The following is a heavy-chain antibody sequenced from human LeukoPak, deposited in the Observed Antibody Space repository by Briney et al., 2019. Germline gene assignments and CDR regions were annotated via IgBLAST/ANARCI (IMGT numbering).Heavy chain of an antibody. CDR3: ALIYYYDSSGYYFDY. D-gene: IGHD3-22*01. CDR2: INNDGSST. J-gene: IGHJ4*02. CDR1: GFSFSSHW. Sequence: GGSLRLSCAASGFSFSSHWMHWVRQVPGKGLVWVSRINNDGSSTTYADTVKGRFTISRDNAKNTLYLQMNSLRAEDTAVYYCALIYYYDSSGYYFDYWGQGTLVTVSS. V-gene: IGHV3-74*01.